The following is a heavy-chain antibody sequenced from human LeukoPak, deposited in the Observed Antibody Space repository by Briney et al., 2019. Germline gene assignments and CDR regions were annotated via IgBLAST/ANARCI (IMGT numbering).Heavy chain of an antibody. Sequence: SQTLSLTCAISGDSVAINSAAWDWIRQPPSRGLEWLGSTYYRSEGYNEYPEPVKSRLSIHPDTSTNQFSLQLDSVTPEDTAVYYGARSFSSGSLRLDYWGQGTLVTVYS. J-gene: IGHJ4*02. CDR3: ARSFSSGSLRLDY. V-gene: IGHV6-1*01. CDR2: TYYRSEGYN. D-gene: IGHD6-25*01. CDR1: GDSVAINSAA.